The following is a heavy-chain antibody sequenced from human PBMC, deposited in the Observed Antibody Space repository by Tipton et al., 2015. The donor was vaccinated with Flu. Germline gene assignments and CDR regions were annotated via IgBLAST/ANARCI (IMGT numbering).Heavy chain of an antibody. CDR3: VPYYYDTSGPIMDL. V-gene: IGHV4-39*01. CDR2: IYTTGRT. CDR1: GASMSKSFYY. D-gene: IGHD3-22*01. J-gene: IGHJ4*02. Sequence: TLSLTCSVSGASMSKSFYYWGWVRQPPGKEPQWIGSIYTTGRTYDNASFKSRVTISIDTSKNQFSLKLTSVTAADTAVYYCVPYYYDTSGPIMDLWGPGTLVTVSS.